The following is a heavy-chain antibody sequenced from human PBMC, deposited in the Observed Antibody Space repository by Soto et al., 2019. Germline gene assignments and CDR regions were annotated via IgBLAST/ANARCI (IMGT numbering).Heavy chain of an antibody. CDR2: ISYDGSNK. D-gene: IGHD6-13*01. V-gene: IGHV3-30-3*01. CDR3: ARELAPSFTQHLGFDP. J-gene: IGHJ5*02. Sequence: VAVISYDGSNKYYADSVKGRFTISRDNSKNTLYLQMNSLRAEDTAVYYCARELAPSFTQHLGFDPWGQGTLVTVSS.